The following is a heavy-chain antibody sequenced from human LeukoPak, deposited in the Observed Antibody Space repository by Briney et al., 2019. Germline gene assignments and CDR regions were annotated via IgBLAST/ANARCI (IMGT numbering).Heavy chain of an antibody. Sequence: GASVKVSCKASGYTFTSYGISWVRQAPGQGLEWMGGIIPIFGTANYAQKFQGRVTMTRDTSTSTVYMELSSLRSEDTAVYYCARERELPRNYYYGMDVWGQGTTVTVSS. CDR2: IIPIFGTA. J-gene: IGHJ6*02. D-gene: IGHD1-26*01. V-gene: IGHV1-69*05. CDR1: GYTFTSYG. CDR3: ARERELPRNYYYGMDV.